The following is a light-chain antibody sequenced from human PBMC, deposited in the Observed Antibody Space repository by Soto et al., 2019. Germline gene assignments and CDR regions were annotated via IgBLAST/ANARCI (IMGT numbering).Light chain of an antibody. Sequence: QSVLIQPPSVSGSPGQSVTISCTGPSSDVGSYDYVSWYQQHPGTVPKPMIYNVNTQPSGVPDRFSGSKSGNTASLTISGLQAEDEADYYCSSYTSSSTLFYVFGTGTKVTVL. CDR1: SSDVGSYDY. J-gene: IGLJ1*01. V-gene: IGLV2-18*02. CDR2: NVN. CDR3: SSYTSSSTLFYV.